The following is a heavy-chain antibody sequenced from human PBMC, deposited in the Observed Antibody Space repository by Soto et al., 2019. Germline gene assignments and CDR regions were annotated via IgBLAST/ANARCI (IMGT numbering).Heavy chain of an antibody. CDR3: ARGGNGGSGQYYLVDY. CDR1: GFTFSSNW. Sequence: EVQLVESGGDLVQPGGSLRLSCEPSGFTFSSNWMHWVRQAPGKGLVWVSRMNPDGSSRGYADSVKGRFTISRDNAKNTLFLQMNRLRAEDTAVYYCARGGNGGSGQYYLVDYWGQGTLVTVSS. J-gene: IGHJ4*02. V-gene: IGHV3-74*01. D-gene: IGHD3-10*01. CDR2: MNPDGSSR.